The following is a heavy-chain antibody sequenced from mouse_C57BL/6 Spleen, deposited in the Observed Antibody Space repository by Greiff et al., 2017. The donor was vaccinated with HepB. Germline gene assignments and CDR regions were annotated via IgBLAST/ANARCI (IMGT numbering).Heavy chain of an antibody. CDR1: GFTFSDYG. CDR3: ARGGDYDALYYAMDY. D-gene: IGHD2-4*01. CDR2: ISSGSSTI. J-gene: IGHJ4*01. Sequence: EVQLVESGGGLVKPGGSLKLSCAASGFTFSDYGMHWVRQAPEKGLEWVAYISSGSSTIYYADTVKGRFTISRDNAKNTLFLQMTSLRSEDTAMYYCARGGDYDALYYAMDYWGQGTSVTVSS. V-gene: IGHV5-17*01.